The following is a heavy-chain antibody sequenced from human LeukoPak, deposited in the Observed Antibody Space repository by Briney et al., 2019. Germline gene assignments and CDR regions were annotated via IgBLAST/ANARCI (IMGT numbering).Heavy chain of an antibody. CDR2: INWNGGSR. CDR3: ARGAFD. CDR1: GFTFDDYG. J-gene: IGHJ4*02. V-gene: IGHV3-20*04. Sequence: GGSLRLSCAASGFTFDDYGMSWVRQAPGKGLEWVSTINWNGGSRRYADSVKGRFTISRDHSKNTLYLQMNSLRADDTAVYYCARGAFDWGQGTLVTVSS.